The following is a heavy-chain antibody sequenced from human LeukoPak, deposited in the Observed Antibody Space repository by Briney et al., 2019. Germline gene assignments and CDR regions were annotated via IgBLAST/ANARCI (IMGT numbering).Heavy chain of an antibody. CDR3: ASFSGDYVLYFQH. CDR1: GGSISSSNYY. V-gene: IGHV4-61*02. CDR2: IYTSGST. D-gene: IGHD4-17*01. J-gene: IGHJ1*01. Sequence: SETLSLTCTVSGGSISSSNYYWSWIRQPAGKGLEWIGRIYTSGSTNYNPSLKSRVTMSVDTSKNQFSLKLSSVTAADTAVYYCASFSGDYVLYFQHWGQGTLVTVSS.